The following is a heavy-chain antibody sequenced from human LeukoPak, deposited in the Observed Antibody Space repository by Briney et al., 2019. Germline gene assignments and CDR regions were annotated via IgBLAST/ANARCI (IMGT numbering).Heavy chain of an antibody. J-gene: IGHJ3*02. D-gene: IGHD5-18*01. CDR1: GFTFDDYA. V-gene: IGHV3-9*03. CDR2: ISWNSGSI. CDR3: AKDIQGYSYGQGAFDI. Sequence: GGSLRLSCAASGFTFDDYAMHWVRQAPGKGLEWVSGISWNSGSIGYADSVKGRFTISRDNAKNSLYLQMNSLRAEDMALYYCAKDIQGYSYGQGAFDIWGQGTMVTVSS.